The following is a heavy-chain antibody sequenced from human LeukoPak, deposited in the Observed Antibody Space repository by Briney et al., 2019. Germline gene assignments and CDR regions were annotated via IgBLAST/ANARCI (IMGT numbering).Heavy chain of an antibody. CDR3: ARAHRLVLHYFDS. D-gene: IGHD2-15*01. V-gene: IGHV4-38-2*02. J-gene: IGHJ4*02. CDR1: GYSISSGYY. CDR2: IYHSGRT. Sequence: SETLSLTCTVSGYSISSGYYWGWIRQPPGKGLEWIGSIYHSGRTFYNPSLKSRVTISVDTSKNQFSLKLTSVTAADTAVYYCARAHRLVLHYFDSWGQGTLVTVSS.